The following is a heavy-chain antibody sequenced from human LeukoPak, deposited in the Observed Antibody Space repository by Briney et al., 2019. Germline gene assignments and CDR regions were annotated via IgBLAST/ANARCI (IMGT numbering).Heavy chain of an antibody. CDR2: INAGNGNT. V-gene: IGHV1-3*01. D-gene: IGHD3-22*01. Sequence: ASVKVFCKASGYTFTTYTMHWVRQAPGQRLEWMGWINAGNGNTKYSQKFQGRVTITRDTSASTAYMELSSLRSEDTAMYYCARDLGLGSGYAYYYYGMDVWGQGTTVIVSS. CDR3: ARDLGLGSGYAYYYYGMDV. J-gene: IGHJ6*02. CDR1: GYTFTTYT.